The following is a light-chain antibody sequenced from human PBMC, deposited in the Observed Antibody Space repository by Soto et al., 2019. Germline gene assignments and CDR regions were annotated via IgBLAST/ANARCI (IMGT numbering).Light chain of an antibody. Sequence: SYELTQPPSVSVSPGQTASISCSGATLRSRYIAWFQQRPGQSPLVVIFQDSKRPSGIPARFSGSYSGNTVTLTITETQNLDEADYFCQTWDGNTVVFGGGTKLTVL. CDR1: TLRSRY. J-gene: IGLJ2*01. CDR2: QDS. V-gene: IGLV3-1*01. CDR3: QTWDGNTVV.